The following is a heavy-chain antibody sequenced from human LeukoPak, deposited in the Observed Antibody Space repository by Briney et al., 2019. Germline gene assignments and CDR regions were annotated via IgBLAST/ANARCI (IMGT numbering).Heavy chain of an antibody. Sequence: GGSLRLSCAASGFTFSSYGMSWVRQAPGKGLEWVSAISGSGGSTYYADSVKGRFTISRDNSKNTLYLQMNSLRAEDTAVYYCAKGDDYVWGSYRYTLDYWGQGTLVTVSS. CDR3: AKGDDYVWGSYRYTLDY. V-gene: IGHV3-23*01. CDR2: ISGSGGST. CDR1: GFTFSSYG. D-gene: IGHD3-16*02. J-gene: IGHJ4*02.